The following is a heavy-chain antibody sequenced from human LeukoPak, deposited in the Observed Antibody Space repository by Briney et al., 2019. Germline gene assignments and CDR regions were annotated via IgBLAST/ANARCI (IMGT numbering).Heavy chain of an antibody. Sequence: ASVKVSCKASGYTFTGYYMHWVRQAPGQGLEWMGWINPNSAGTNYAQKFQGRVTMTRDTSISTAYMELSRLRSDDTAVYYCARVLGVGYYYYYGMDVWGQGTTVTVSS. CDR2: INPNSAGT. J-gene: IGHJ6*02. V-gene: IGHV1-2*02. CDR1: GYTFTGYY. CDR3: ARVLGVGYYYYYGMDV.